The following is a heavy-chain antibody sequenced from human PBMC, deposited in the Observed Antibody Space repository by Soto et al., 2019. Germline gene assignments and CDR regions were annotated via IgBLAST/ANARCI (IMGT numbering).Heavy chain of an antibody. D-gene: IGHD2-15*01. Sequence: EVQLVESGGGLVQPGGSLRLSCAASGFTFSSYSMNWVRQAPGKGLEWVSYISSSSSTIYYADSVKGRFTISRDNAKNSLYLQMNSLRAEDTAVYYCARASFHCSGGSCYGNDAFDIWGQGTMVTVSS. CDR3: ARASFHCSGGSCYGNDAFDI. CDR1: GFTFSSYS. J-gene: IGHJ3*02. CDR2: ISSSSSTI. V-gene: IGHV3-48*01.